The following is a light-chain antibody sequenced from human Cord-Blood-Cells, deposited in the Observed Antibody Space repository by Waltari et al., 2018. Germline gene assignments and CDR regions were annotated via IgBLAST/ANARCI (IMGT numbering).Light chain of an antibody. CDR3: QQYGSSPGT. J-gene: IGKJ3*01. CDR2: GAS. CDR1: QSVSSSY. Sequence: IVFTPSPGPLSLSPGERATLSCRASQSVSSSYLAWYQQKPGQAPRLLIYGASSRATGIPDRFSGSGSGKDFTLTISRLEPEDFAVYYCQQYGSSPGTFGPGTKVDIK. V-gene: IGKV3-20*01.